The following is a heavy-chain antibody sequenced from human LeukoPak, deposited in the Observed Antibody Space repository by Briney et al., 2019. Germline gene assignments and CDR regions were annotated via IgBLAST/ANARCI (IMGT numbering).Heavy chain of an antibody. CDR1: GFTFSSFP. CDR2: ISGGGVST. CDR3: AKWARYCTNGVCYYFDY. D-gene: IGHD2-8*01. V-gene: IGHV3-23*01. Sequence: GGSLRLSCAASGFTFSSFPMSWVRQAPGKGLEWVSVISGGGVSTYYADSVKGRFTISRDNSKNTLYLQMNSLRAEDTAVYYCAKWARYCTNGVCYYFDYWGQGTLVTVSS. J-gene: IGHJ4*02.